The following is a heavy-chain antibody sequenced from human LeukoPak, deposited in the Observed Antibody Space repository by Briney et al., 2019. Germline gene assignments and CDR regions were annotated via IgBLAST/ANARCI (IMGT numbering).Heavy chain of an antibody. Sequence: GGSLRLSCAASGFTFISYSMNWVRQAPGKGLEWVSAISGSGGSTYYADSVKGRFTISRDNSKNTLYLQMNSLRAEDTAVYYCAKVRPYDFWSGYYKFDYWGQGTLVTVSS. CDR2: ISGSGGST. V-gene: IGHV3-23*01. CDR3: AKVRPYDFWSGYYKFDY. D-gene: IGHD3-3*01. CDR1: GFTFISYS. J-gene: IGHJ4*02.